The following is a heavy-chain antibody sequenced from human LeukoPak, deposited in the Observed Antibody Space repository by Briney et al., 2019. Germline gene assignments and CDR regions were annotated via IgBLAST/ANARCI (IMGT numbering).Heavy chain of an antibody. V-gene: IGHV4-59*08. Sequence: SETLSLTCTVSGGSISSYYWSWIRQPPGKGLEWGGYIYYSGSTNYNPSLKSRVTISVDTSKNQFSLKLSSVTAADTAVYYCARQNYYDSSGYYALFDYWGQGTLVTVSS. CDR3: ARQNYYDSSGYYALFDY. CDR2: IYYSGST. J-gene: IGHJ4*02. CDR1: GGSISSYY. D-gene: IGHD3-22*01.